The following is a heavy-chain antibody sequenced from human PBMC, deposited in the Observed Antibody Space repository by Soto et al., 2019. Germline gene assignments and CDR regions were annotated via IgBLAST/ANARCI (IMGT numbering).Heavy chain of an antibody. CDR1: GYTFTSYG. D-gene: IGHD5-12*01. CDR3: ARETEQSYSGYDWGSDY. Sequence: QVQLVQSGAEVKKPGASVKVSCKASGYTFTSYGISWVRQAPGQGLEWMGWISAYNGNTNYAQKLQGRVTMTTDPSTITAYMELRSPRSDDTAVYYCARETEQSYSGYDWGSDYWGQGTLVTVSS. J-gene: IGHJ4*02. CDR2: ISAYNGNT. V-gene: IGHV1-18*01.